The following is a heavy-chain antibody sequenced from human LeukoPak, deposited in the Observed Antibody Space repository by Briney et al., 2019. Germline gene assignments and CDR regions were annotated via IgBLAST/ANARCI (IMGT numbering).Heavy chain of an antibody. V-gene: IGHV1-2*06. Sequence: ASVKVSCKASGYTFTGYYMHWVRQAPGQGLEWMGRINPNSGGTNYAQKFQGRVTMTRDTSISTAYMELSRLRSDDTAVYYCARGTRSSGYHFDYWGQGTLVTVSS. CDR3: ARGTRSSGYHFDY. CDR1: GYTFTGYY. J-gene: IGHJ4*02. D-gene: IGHD3-22*01. CDR2: INPNSGGT.